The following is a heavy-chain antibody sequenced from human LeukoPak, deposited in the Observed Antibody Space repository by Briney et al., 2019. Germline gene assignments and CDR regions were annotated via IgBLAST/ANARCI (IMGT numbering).Heavy chain of an antibody. Sequence: PSETLSLTCTVSGGSISSYYWSWIRQPPGKGLEWIGYTYYSGSTNYNPSLKSRVTISVDKSKNQFSLKLSSVTAADTAVYYCAELFGMDVWGQGTTVTVSS. CDR3: AELFGMDV. J-gene: IGHJ6*02. CDR1: GGSISSYY. D-gene: IGHD1-7*01. V-gene: IGHV4-59*12. CDR2: TYYSGST.